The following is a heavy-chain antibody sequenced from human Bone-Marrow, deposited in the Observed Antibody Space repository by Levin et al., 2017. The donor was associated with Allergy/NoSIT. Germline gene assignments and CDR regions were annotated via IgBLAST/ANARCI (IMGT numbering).Heavy chain of an antibody. CDR2: MNPNSGNT. J-gene: IGHJ3*02. CDR1: GYTFTSYD. V-gene: IGHV1-8*01. CDR3: ARAGIAAAGLNDAFDI. Sequence: ASVKVSCKASGYTFTSYDINWVRQATGQGLEWMGWMNPNSGNTGYAQKFQGRVTMTRNTSISTAYMELSSLRSEDTAVYYCARAGIAAAGLNDAFDIWGQGTMVTVSS. D-gene: IGHD6-13*01.